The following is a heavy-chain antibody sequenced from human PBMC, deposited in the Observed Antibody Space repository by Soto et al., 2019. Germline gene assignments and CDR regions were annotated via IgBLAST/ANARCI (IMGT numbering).Heavy chain of an antibody. J-gene: IGHJ4*02. V-gene: IGHV3-23*01. CDR3: AKSPPEYCISTSCYGGGYDF. Sequence: EVQLLESGGGLVQPGGSLRLSCAASGFIFSSQTMGWVRQPPGKGLEWVSTISSSGGSTYYAESVKGRFTISRDSSKNALYLQMNSLRPEDTAIYYCAKSPPEYCISTSCYGGGYDFWGQGTLVTVTS. CDR1: GFIFSSQT. D-gene: IGHD2-2*01. CDR2: ISSSGGST.